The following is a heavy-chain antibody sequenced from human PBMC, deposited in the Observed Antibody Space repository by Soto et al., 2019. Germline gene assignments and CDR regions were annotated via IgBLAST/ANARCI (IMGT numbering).Heavy chain of an antibody. Sequence: SETKSHTCXVVGGSISSYCGSWIRQPQGKGLEWIGYIYYSGSTNYNPSLKSRVTISVDTSKSQFSLKLSSVTAADTAVYYCARRGGSSGWYDAFDIWGQGTMVTVSS. J-gene: IGHJ3*02. V-gene: IGHV4-59*01. CDR3: ARRGGSSGWYDAFDI. D-gene: IGHD6-19*01. CDR1: GGSISSYC. CDR2: IYYSGST.